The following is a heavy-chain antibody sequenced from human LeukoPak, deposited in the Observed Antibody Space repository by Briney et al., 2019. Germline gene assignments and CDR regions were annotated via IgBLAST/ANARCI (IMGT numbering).Heavy chain of an antibody. J-gene: IGHJ5*02. CDR2: ISSTGTTT. CDR3: ARAGP. CDR1: GFTFSSFE. V-gene: IGHV3-48*03. Sequence: GGSLRLSCAASGFTFSSFEMNWVRQAPGKGLEWVSYISSTGTTTYYADSVKGRFTISRDNAKNSLYLQTNSLTAEDTAVYYCARAGPWGQGTLVTVSS.